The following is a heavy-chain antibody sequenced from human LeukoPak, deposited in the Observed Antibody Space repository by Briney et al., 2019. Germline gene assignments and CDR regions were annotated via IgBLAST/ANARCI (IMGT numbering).Heavy chain of an antibody. CDR2: INPNSGGT. Sequence: GASVKVSCKASGYTFTGYYIHGVRQAPGQGLEWMGWINPNSGGTNYAQKFQGRVTMTRDTSISTAYMELSRLRSDDTAVYYCAVYGSGSYYKGYYFDYWGQGTLVTVSS. J-gene: IGHJ4*02. CDR3: AVYGSGSYYKGYYFDY. V-gene: IGHV1-2*02. D-gene: IGHD3-10*01. CDR1: GYTFTGYY.